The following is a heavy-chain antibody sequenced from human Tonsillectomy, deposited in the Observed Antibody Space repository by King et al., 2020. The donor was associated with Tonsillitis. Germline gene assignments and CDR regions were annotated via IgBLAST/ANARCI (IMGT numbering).Heavy chain of an antibody. J-gene: IGHJ3*02. CDR3: ARRCSTTTCYDAFDI. CDR1: VGSVRSSSDF. Sequence: LQLQESGPGLVKPSETLSLTFTVSVGSVRSSSDFWGWIRQPPGKGLEWIANIYYSGCTYYNASLKSRATISEEPSKNLISLRLASVTAADTAVYYCARRCSTTTCYDAFDIWGQGTMVTVSS. CDR2: IYYSGCT. D-gene: IGHD2-2*01. V-gene: IGHV4-39*01.